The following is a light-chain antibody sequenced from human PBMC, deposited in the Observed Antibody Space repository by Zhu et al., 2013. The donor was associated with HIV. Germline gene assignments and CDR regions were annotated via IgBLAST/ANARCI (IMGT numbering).Light chain of an antibody. Sequence: QSVLTQPPSVSGAPGQRVTISCTGSSSNIGAGYDVHWYQHLPGKAPKLLIYNDDLLPSGVSGRFSGSKSVTSATLDITGLQTGDEADYYCATWDISLSGVVFGGGTKLTVL. CDR2: NDD. V-gene: IGLV1-51*01. J-gene: IGLJ2*01. CDR3: ATWDISLSGVV. CDR1: SSNIGAGYD.